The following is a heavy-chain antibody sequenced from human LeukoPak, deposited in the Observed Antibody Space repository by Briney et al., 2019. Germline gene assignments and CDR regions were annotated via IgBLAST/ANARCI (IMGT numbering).Heavy chain of an antibody. V-gene: IGHV3-21*01. CDR3: ARDSDSSGWLYYFDY. D-gene: IGHD6-19*01. Sequence: GGSVTLLCAASGFTLRIYSMIWVRQSPGRGVEGVSTISSSGSYIYYADSVKGRFTISRHNAKNSLYLQMNNLRAEHTAVYHCARDSDSSGWLYYFDYWGQGTLVTVSS. CDR1: GFTLRIYS. J-gene: IGHJ4*02. CDR2: ISSSGSYI.